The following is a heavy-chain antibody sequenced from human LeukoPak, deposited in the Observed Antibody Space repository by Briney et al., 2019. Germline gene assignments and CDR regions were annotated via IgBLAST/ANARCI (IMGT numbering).Heavy chain of an antibody. CDR2: IYYSGST. D-gene: IGHD1-20*01. Sequence: SETLSLTCTVSGGSISSYYWSWIRQPPGKGLEWIGYIYYSGSTNYNPSLKSRVTISVDTSKNQFSLELSSVTAADTAVYYCARVYNWNGDYYFDYWGQGTLVTVSS. V-gene: IGHV4-59*01. J-gene: IGHJ4*02. CDR1: GGSISSYY. CDR3: ARVYNWNGDYYFDY.